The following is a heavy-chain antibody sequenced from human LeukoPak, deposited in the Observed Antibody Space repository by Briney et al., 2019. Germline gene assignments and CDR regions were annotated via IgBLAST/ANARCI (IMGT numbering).Heavy chain of an antibody. CDR1: GGSISSYY. J-gene: IGHJ4*02. CDR2: IYYSGST. Sequence: SETLSLTCTVPGGSISSYYWSWIRQPPGKGLEWIGYIYYSGSTNYNPSLKSRVTISVDTSKNQFSLKLSSVTAADTAVYYCAREGDRFHGGYWGQGTLVTVSS. CDR3: AREGDRFHGGY. D-gene: IGHD2-21*01. V-gene: IGHV4-59*01.